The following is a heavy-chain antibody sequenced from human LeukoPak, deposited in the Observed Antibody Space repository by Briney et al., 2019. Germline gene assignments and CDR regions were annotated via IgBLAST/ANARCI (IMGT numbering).Heavy chain of an antibody. Sequence: SETLSLTCAVYGGSFSGYYWSWIRQPPGKGLEWIGEINHSGSTNYNPSLKSRVTISVDTSKNQFSLKLSSVTAADTAVYYCARFGGLLSSGDYWGQGTLVTVSS. D-gene: IGHD3-10*01. CDR2: INHSGST. J-gene: IGHJ4*02. V-gene: IGHV4-34*01. CDR3: ARFGGLLSSGDY. CDR1: GGSFSGYY.